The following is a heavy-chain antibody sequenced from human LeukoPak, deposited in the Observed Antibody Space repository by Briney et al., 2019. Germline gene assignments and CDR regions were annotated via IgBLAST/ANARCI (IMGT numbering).Heavy chain of an antibody. J-gene: IGHJ4*02. Sequence: ASVTVSCTASGYTFTSYGISWVRQAPGQGLEWMGWISAYNGNTNYAQELQGRVTMTTDTSTSTAYMELRSLRSDDTAVYYCARDRGNSSGWYYFDYWGQGTLVTVSS. CDR1: GYTFTSYG. D-gene: IGHD6-19*01. CDR3: ARDRGNSSGWYYFDY. CDR2: ISAYNGNT. V-gene: IGHV1-18*01.